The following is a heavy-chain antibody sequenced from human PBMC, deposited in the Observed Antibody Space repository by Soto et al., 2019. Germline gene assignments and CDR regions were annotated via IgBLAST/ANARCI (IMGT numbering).Heavy chain of an antibody. J-gene: IGHJ4*02. V-gene: IGHV1-18*01. D-gene: IGHD2-15*01. CDR1: GYSFTTYG. CDR3: IKERQQCSGGSCYSVHFEY. Sequence: QVRMVQSGVEVKEPGASVEVSCKASGYSFTTYGISWVRQAPGQGLEWMGWMSAYNGNTNYAQKFQGRVAMTRDTSSSTAYMELRSLRSDDTAVYYCIKERQQCSGGSCYSVHFEYWGQGTLVTVSS. CDR2: MSAYNGNT.